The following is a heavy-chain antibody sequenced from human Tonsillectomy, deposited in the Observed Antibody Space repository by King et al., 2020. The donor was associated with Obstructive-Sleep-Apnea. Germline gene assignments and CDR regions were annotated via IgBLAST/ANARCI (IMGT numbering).Heavy chain of an antibody. D-gene: IGHD1-26*01. CDR1: GFTFSSYS. CDR2: ISSSSSYI. V-gene: IGHV3-21*01. CDR3: ARDKRSELHPFDY. Sequence: VQLVESGGGLVKPGGSLRLSCAASGFTFSSYSINWVRQAPGKGLEWVSSISSSSSYIYYADSVKGRFTISRDNAKNSLYLQMNSLRDEDTAVYYCARDKRSELHPFDYCGQGTLVTVSS. J-gene: IGHJ4*02.